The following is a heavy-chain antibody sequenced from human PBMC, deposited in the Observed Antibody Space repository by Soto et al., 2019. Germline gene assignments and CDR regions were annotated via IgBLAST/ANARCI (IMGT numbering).Heavy chain of an antibody. CDR1: GYTFTSYG. D-gene: IGHD1-1*01. Sequence: ASVKVSCKASGYTFTSYGISWVRQAPGQGLEWMGWISAYNGNTNYAQKLQGRVTMTTDTSTSTAYMELRSLRSDDTAVYYCARRVGNWNCKLNNWFDPWGQGTLVTVSS. CDR2: ISAYNGNT. J-gene: IGHJ5*02. V-gene: IGHV1-18*01. CDR3: ARRVGNWNCKLNNWFDP.